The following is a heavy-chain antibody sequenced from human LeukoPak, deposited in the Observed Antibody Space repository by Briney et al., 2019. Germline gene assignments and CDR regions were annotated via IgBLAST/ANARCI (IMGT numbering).Heavy chain of an antibody. V-gene: IGHV3-30*03. CDR2: ISYHGNNK. CDR1: GFTFSLYG. Sequence: PGRSLRLSCAASGFTFSLYGMHWVRQAPGKGLEWVAVISYHGNNKYYADSVKGRFTISRDNSKNTLYLQTNSLRAEDTAVYYCARCPESSGYYYELDSWGQGTLVTVSS. CDR3: ARCPESSGYYYELDS. J-gene: IGHJ4*02. D-gene: IGHD3-22*01.